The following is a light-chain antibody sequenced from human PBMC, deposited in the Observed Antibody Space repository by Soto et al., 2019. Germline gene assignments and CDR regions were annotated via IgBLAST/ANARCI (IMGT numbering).Light chain of an antibody. CDR3: QQRNSTPYT. CDR2: AAS. J-gene: IGKJ2*01. CDR1: KSISSC. Sequence: DIQMTQSPSSLSASVGDRVTITCRASKSISSCLNWYQHKPGKAPKLLIYAASSVQSGVPSRFSGSGSGTDFTLTISSLQPEYFATNYCQQRNSTPYTFGKGTKREIK. V-gene: IGKV1-39*01.